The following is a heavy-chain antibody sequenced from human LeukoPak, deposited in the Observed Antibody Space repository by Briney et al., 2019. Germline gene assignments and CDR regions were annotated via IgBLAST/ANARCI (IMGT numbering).Heavy chain of an antibody. Sequence: GSLRLSCAASGFTFSDYYMSWIRQPPGRGLEWIGYIYFTGSTNYNPSLQSRVTISVDTSKNQFSLKLTSVTAADTAVYYCARHCASGTCAFDIWGQGTMVTVSS. CDR3: ARHCASGTCAFDI. V-gene: IGHV4-59*08. CDR2: IYFTGST. J-gene: IGHJ3*02. D-gene: IGHD6-13*01. CDR1: GFTFSDYY.